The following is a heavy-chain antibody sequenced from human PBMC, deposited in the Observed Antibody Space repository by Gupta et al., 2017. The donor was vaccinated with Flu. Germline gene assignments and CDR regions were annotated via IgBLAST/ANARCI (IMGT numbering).Heavy chain of an antibody. CDR3: ARGTVVAAYYYYYGMDV. J-gene: IGHJ6*02. D-gene: IGHD2-15*01. CDR1: GFTFSSYG. Sequence: QVQLVASGGGVVQPGRSLRLSCAASGFTFSSYGMHWVRQAPGKGLEGVAVIWYDGSNKYYADSGKGRFTISRDNSKNTLYLQMNSLRAEDTAVYYCARGTVVAAYYYYYGMDVWGQGTTVTVSS. CDR2: IWYDGSNK. V-gene: IGHV3-33*01.